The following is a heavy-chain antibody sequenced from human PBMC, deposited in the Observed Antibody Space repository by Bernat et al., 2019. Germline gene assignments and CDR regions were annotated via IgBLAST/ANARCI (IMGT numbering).Heavy chain of an antibody. J-gene: IGHJ4*02. CDR2: ISGSGGST. CDR3: AKVRVGATAFDY. V-gene: IGHV3-23*01. Sequence: EVQLLESGGGLVQPGGSLRLSCAASGFTFSSYAMSWVRQAPGKGLEWVSAISGSGGSTYYADSMKGRFTISRDNSKNTLYLQMNSLRAEDTAVYYCAKVRVGATAFDYWGQGTLVTVSS. D-gene: IGHD1-26*01. CDR1: GFTFSSYA.